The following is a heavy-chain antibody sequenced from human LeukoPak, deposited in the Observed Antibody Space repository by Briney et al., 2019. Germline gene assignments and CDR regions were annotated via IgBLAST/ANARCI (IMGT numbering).Heavy chain of an antibody. Sequence: PSETLSLTCTVSGGSISSSSYYWGWIRQPPGKGLEWIGSIYYSGSTYYNPSLKSRVTISVDTSKHQFSLKLSSVTAADTAVYYCARVSVGRTVLNWFDPWGQGTLVTVSS. CDR2: IYYSGST. V-gene: IGHV4-39*07. D-gene: IGHD4-11*01. J-gene: IGHJ5*02. CDR1: GGSISSSSYY. CDR3: ARVSVGRTVLNWFDP.